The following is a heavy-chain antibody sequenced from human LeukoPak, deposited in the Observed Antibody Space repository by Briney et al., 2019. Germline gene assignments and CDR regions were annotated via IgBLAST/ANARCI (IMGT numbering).Heavy chain of an antibody. CDR1: GYTFTGYY. J-gene: IGHJ6*03. D-gene: IGHD1-26*01. CDR3: ARDIGSPYYYYYMDV. Sequence: GASVKVSRKASGYTFTGYYMHWVRQAPGQGLEWMGWINPNSGGTNYAQKFQGRVTMTRDTSISTAYMELSRLRSDDTAVYYCARDIGSPYYYYYMDVWGKGTTVTVSS. V-gene: IGHV1-2*02. CDR2: INPNSGGT.